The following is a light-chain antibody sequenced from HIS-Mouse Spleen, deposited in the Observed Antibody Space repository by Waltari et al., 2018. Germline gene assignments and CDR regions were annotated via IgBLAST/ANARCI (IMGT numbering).Light chain of an antibody. V-gene: IGLV2-23*01. CDR1: SSDVGSYNL. Sequence: SALPQPASVSGSPGQSITISCTGTSSDVGSYNLVSWYQQHPGKAPKPMIYEGSKRPSGVSDRFSGSKSGNTASLTISGLQAEDEADYYCCSYAGSSTGVFGGGTKLTVL. CDR2: EGS. CDR3: CSYAGSSTGV. J-gene: IGLJ3*02.